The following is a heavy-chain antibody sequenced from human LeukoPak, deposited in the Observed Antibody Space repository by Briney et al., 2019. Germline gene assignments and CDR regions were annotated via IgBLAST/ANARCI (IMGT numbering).Heavy chain of an antibody. CDR2: ISGSGGST. D-gene: IGHD2-8*01. J-gene: IGHJ5*02. Sequence: PGGSLRLSCAASGFTFSSYAMSWVRQAPGKGLEWVSAISGSGGSTYYADSVKGRFTISRDNSKNTLYLQMNSLRAEDTAVYYCAGGLGMVYAMMNWFDPWGQGTLVTVSS. V-gene: IGHV3-23*01. CDR3: AGGLGMVYAMMNWFDP. CDR1: GFTFSSYA.